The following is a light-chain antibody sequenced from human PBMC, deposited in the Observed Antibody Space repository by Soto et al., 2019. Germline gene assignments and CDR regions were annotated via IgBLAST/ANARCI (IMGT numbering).Light chain of an antibody. J-gene: IGKJ1*01. Sequence: DIQMTQSPSTLSGSVGDRVTITCRASQTISSWLAWYQQKPGKAPKLLIYKASTLKSGVRSRFSGSGSGTEFTLTISSLQPDDFATYYCQHYNSSPEAFGQGTKVDIK. V-gene: IGKV1-5*03. CDR2: KAS. CDR3: QHYNSSPEA. CDR1: QTISSW.